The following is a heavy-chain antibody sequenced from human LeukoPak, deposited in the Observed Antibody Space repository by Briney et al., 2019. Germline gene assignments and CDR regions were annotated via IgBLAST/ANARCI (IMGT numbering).Heavy chain of an antibody. J-gene: IGHJ4*02. Sequence: GGSLRLSCAASGFTLSSYAMSWVRQAPGKGLEWVSAISDTGNTYHADFVKGRFTISRDSSKNTLFLQMNRLRPEDAAVYYCAKAPVTTCRGAFCYPFDYWGLGTLVTVAS. CDR3: AKAPVTTCRGAFCYPFDY. CDR2: ISDTGNT. V-gene: IGHV3-23*01. CDR1: GFTLSSYA. D-gene: IGHD2-15*01.